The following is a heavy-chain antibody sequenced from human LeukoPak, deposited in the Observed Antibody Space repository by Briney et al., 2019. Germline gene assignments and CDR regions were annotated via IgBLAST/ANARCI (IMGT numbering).Heavy chain of an antibody. J-gene: IGHJ6*02. CDR1: GFTFDDYA. D-gene: IGHD3-10*01. Sequence: GGSLRLSCAASGFTFDDYAMHWVRQAPGKGLEWVSGISWNSGSIGYADSVKGRFTISRDNAKNSLYLQMNSLRAEDTALYYCAKDMGITMVRGVETYYYYGMDVWGQGTTVTVSS. CDR3: AKDMGITMVRGVETYYYYGMDV. V-gene: IGHV3-9*01. CDR2: ISWNSGSI.